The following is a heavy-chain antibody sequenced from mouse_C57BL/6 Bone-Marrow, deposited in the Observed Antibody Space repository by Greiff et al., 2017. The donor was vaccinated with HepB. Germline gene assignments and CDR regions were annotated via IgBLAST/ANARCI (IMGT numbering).Heavy chain of an antibody. Sequence: VQLQQSGAELVKPGASVKMSCKASGYTFTTYPIEWMKQNHGKSLEWIGNFHPYNDDTKYNEKFKGKATFTVEKSSSTVYLELSRLTSDASAVYYCARWGDYDYAMDYWGQGTSVTVSS. V-gene: IGHV1-47*01. CDR3: ARWGDYDYAMDY. CDR2: FHPYNDDT. D-gene: IGHD2-4*01. J-gene: IGHJ4*01. CDR1: GYTFTTYP.